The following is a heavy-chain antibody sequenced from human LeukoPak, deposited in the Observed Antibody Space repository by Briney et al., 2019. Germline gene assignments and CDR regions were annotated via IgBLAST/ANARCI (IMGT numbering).Heavy chain of an antibody. Sequence: SDTLSLICTVSGGPISSYYWIWIRQPPGKELECIGYIYYSGSTNYNPSLKSRVTISVATSKNQFSLELSSVTAADTAVYYCASRPISIAAAGYFDLWGRGTLVTVSS. J-gene: IGHJ2*01. CDR1: GGPISSYY. CDR2: IYYSGST. D-gene: IGHD6-13*01. V-gene: IGHV4-59*08. CDR3: ASRPISIAAAGYFDL.